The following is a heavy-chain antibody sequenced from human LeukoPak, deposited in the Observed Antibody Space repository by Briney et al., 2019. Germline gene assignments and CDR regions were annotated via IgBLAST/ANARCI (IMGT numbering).Heavy chain of an antibody. CDR2: IWYDGSNK. CDR1: GFTFSSYG. J-gene: IGHJ5*02. D-gene: IGHD4-11*01. Sequence: GGSLRLYCAASGFTFSSYGMHWVRQAPGKGLEWVAVIWYDGSNKYYADSVKGRFTISRDNSKNTLYLQMNSLRAEDTAVYYCWPDSNHNWFDPWGQGTLVTVSS. V-gene: IGHV3-33*01. CDR3: WPDSNHNWFDP.